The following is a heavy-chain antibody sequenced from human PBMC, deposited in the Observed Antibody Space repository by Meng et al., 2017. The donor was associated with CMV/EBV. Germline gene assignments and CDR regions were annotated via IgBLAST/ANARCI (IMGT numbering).Heavy chain of an antibody. J-gene: IGHJ4*02. CDR2: INPNRSGT. V-gene: IGHV1-2*02. Sequence: QGQWLLCGVEAEKPAPAVTVACKATAYASTGSYMHRVRQAPGQGLEWMGWINPNRSGTNYAQKFQCRVTMTRDTSISTAYMELSRRRSDDTAVYYCARVGLRLGPFDYWGQGTLVTVSS. CDR1: AYASTGSY. D-gene: IGHD1-26*01. CDR3: ARVGLRLGPFDY.